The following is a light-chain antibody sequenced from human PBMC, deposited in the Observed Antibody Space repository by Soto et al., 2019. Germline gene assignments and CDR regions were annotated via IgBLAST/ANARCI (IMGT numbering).Light chain of an antibody. CDR2: GAS. Sequence: DIVLTQSPGTLSLSPGDGATLSCRASQSVSSNYLAWYQQKPGQAPRLLIYGASSRATGIPDRFSGSGSETDFTLTISRLEPDDFAVYYCQQYGSSPRTFGQGTEVDIK. CDR3: QQYGSSPRT. CDR1: QSVSSNY. V-gene: IGKV3-20*01. J-gene: IGKJ1*01.